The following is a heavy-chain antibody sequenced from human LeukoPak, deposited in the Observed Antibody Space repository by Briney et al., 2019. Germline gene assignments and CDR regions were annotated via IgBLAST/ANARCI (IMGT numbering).Heavy chain of an antibody. Sequence: GGSLRLSCTASGFTFSSVWMSWVRQAPGKGLQWVGRIRKTADGGTADYAAPVQGRFSISRDDSKETLYLQMNSLKTEDTAVYYCTTGGSTAGSWGQGTLVTVSS. V-gene: IGHV3-15*01. D-gene: IGHD1-14*01. CDR1: GFTFSSVW. CDR2: IRKTADGGTA. CDR3: TTGGSTAGS. J-gene: IGHJ4*02.